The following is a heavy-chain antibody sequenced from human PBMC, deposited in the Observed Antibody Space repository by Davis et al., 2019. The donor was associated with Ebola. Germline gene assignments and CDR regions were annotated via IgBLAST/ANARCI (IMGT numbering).Heavy chain of an antibody. CDR1: GGSISSGDYY. Sequence: PSETLSLTCTVSGGSISSGDYYWSWIRQPPGKGLEWIGYIYYSGSTSYNPSLKSRVTISVDTSKNQFSLKLSSVTAADTAVYYCARRYCTNGVCYYGMDVWGQGTTVTVSS. CDR2: IYYSGST. D-gene: IGHD2-8*01. CDR3: ARRYCTNGVCYYGMDV. J-gene: IGHJ6*02. V-gene: IGHV4-30-4*01.